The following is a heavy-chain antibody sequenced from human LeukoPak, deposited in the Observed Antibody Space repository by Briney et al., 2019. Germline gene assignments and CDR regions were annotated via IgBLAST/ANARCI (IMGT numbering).Heavy chain of an antibody. CDR3: AIAEYDLDVDY. J-gene: IGHJ4*02. CDR1: GFTFSSYS. CDR2: ISSSSSTI. Sequence: GGSLRLSCAASGFTFSSYSMNWVRQAPGKGLEWVSYISSSSSTIYYADSVKGRFTISRDNAKNSLYLQMNSLRAEDTAVYYGAIAEYDLDVDYWGQGTLVTVSS. V-gene: IGHV3-48*04. D-gene: IGHD3-3*01.